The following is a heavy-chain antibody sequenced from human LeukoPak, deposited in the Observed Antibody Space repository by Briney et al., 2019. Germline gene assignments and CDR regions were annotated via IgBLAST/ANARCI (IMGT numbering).Heavy chain of an antibody. CDR1: GYTFTSYD. CDR2: MNPNSGNT. D-gene: IGHD3-9*01. CDR3: ARKNYDILTGYGG. V-gene: IGHV1-8*01. Sequence: ASVKVSCKASGYTFTSYDINWVRQATGQGLEWMGWMNPNSGNTGYAQKFQGRVTITADESTSTAYMELSSLRSEDTAVYYCARKNYDILTGYGGWGQGTLVTVSS. J-gene: IGHJ4*02.